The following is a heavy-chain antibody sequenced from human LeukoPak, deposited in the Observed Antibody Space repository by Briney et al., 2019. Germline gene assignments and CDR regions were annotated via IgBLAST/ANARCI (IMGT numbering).Heavy chain of an antibody. V-gene: IGHV3-21*01. CDR3: ARDSSLPIDPTIVVVPAAMWD. J-gene: IGHJ4*02. CDR2: ISSSSSYI. CDR1: GFTFSSYS. D-gene: IGHD2-2*01. Sequence: GGSLRLSCAASGFTFSSYSMNWVRQAPGKGLEWVSSISSSSSYIYYADSVKGRFTISRDNAKNSLYLQMNSLRAEDTAVYYCARDSSLPIDPTIVVVPAAMWDWGQGTLVTVSS.